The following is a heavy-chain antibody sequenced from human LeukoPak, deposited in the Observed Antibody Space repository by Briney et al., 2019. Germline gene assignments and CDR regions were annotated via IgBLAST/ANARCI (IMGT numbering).Heavy chain of an antibody. Sequence: PGGSLRLSCAASGFTFSSYAMHWVRQAPGKGLEWVAVISYDGSNKYYADSVKGRFTISRDNSKSTLYLQMNSLRAEDTAVYYCARDPIAARAFDYWGQGTLVTVSS. CDR3: ARDPIAARAFDY. CDR1: GFTFSSYA. CDR2: ISYDGSNK. V-gene: IGHV3-30-3*01. D-gene: IGHD6-6*01. J-gene: IGHJ4*02.